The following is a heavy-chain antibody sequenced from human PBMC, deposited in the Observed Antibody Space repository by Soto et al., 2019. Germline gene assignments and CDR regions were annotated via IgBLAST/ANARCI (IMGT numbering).Heavy chain of an antibody. V-gene: IGHV3-30*18. D-gene: IGHD3-16*01. J-gene: IGHJ6*02. CDR2: ISYDGSNK. Sequence: RQAPGKGLEWVAVISYDGSNKYYADSVKGRFTISRDNSKNTLYLQMNSLRAEDTAVYYCAKDQYGGYGMDVWGQGTTVTVSS. CDR3: AKDQYGGYGMDV.